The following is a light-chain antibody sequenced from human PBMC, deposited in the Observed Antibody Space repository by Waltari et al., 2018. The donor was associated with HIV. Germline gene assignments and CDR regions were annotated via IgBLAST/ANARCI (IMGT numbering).Light chain of an antibody. Sequence: EIVLTQSPGTLSLSPGQRVTLSCRASRSVYGNFLAWYQQKPGQAPRLLIYGASTRATGIPDRFSGSGSGTDFTLTISRLDPEDFAFYYCQQYGYSPFTFGPGTKVDFK. J-gene: IGKJ3*01. V-gene: IGKV3-20*01. CDR2: GAS. CDR1: RSVYGNF. CDR3: QQYGYSPFT.